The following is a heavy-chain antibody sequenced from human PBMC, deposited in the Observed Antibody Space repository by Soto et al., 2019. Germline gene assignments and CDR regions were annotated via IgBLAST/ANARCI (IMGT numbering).Heavy chain of an antibody. J-gene: IGHJ4*02. CDR1: GGTFSSYA. Sequence: GASVKVSCRASGGTFSSYASSWVRQAPGQGLEWMGGIIPIFGTANYAQKFQGRVTITADESTSTAYMELTYLRCYCTAVYYCARGGRNRSYSEGLYWGQRTLFAVSS. V-gene: IGHV1-69*13. CDR2: IIPIFGTA. CDR3: ARGGRNRSYSEGLY. D-gene: IGHD1-26*01.